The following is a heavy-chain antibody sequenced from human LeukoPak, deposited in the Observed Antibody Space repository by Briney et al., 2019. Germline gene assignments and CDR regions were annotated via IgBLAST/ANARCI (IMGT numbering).Heavy chain of an antibody. Sequence: GRSLRLSCAASGFTFSSYAMHWVRQAPGKGLEWVAVISYDGSNKYSADSVKGRFTISRDNSKNTLYLQMNSLRAEDTAVYYCARASTYYYDSSGYLIDYWGQGTLVTVSS. D-gene: IGHD3-22*01. CDR3: ARASTYYYDSSGYLIDY. J-gene: IGHJ4*02. CDR2: ISYDGSNK. CDR1: GFTFSSYA. V-gene: IGHV3-30-3*01.